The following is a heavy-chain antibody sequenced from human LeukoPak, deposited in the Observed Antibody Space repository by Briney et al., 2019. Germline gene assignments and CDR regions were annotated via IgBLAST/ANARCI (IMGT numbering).Heavy chain of an antibody. J-gene: IGHJ4*02. CDR2: ISYDGSNK. CDR3: AKVWEREAAAGPFDY. CDR1: GXTFSSYG. Sequence: PGGSLRLSCAASGXTFSSYGMHWVRQAPGKGLEWVAVISYDGSNKYYADSVKGRFTISRDNSKNTLYLQMNSLRAEDTAVYYCAKVWEREAAAGPFDYWGQGTLVTVSS. V-gene: IGHV3-30*18. D-gene: IGHD6-13*01.